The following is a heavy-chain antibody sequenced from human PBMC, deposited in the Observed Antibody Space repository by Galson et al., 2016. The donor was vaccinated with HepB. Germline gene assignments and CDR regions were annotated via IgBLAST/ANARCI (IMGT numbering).Heavy chain of an antibody. CDR1: GDSVSSNGAA. CDR2: TYYRSKWYN. CDR3: ARDRGTWDGSGELIDI. V-gene: IGHV6-1*01. D-gene: IGHD3-10*01. J-gene: IGHJ3*02. Sequence: CAISGDSVSSNGAAWNWIRRSPSRGLEWLGRTYYRSKWYNKYAVSVQGRITTNPDTSKNQFSLQLNSVTPEDTAVYYCARDRGTWDGSGELIDIWGQGTMVTVSS.